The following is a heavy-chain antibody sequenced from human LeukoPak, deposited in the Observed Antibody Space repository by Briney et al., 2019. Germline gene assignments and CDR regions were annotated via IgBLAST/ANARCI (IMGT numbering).Heavy chain of an antibody. CDR2: INSDGTST. V-gene: IGHV3-74*01. Sequence: GGSLRLSCAASGFTFSSYWMHWVRQAPGKRLVWVSRINSDGTSTTYADSVEGRFTISRDNAKNTLYLQMNSLRAEDTAVYYCARRGTYGDYSVYWGRGTLVTVSS. J-gene: IGHJ4*02. CDR3: ARRGTYGDYSVY. D-gene: IGHD4-17*01. CDR1: GFTFSSYW.